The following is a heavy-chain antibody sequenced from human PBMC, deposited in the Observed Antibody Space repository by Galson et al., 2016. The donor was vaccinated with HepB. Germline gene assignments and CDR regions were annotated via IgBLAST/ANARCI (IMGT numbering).Heavy chain of an antibody. CDR2: LWYDGSTQ. Sequence: SLRLSCAVSGFTFSSCGMHWVRQAPGKGLEWVAVLWYDGSTQHYGDSVKGRFTISRDNSKNTLYLEMNSLRAEDTALYFCARDKGRAVTDPVRDAFDIWGQGTMVTVSS. V-gene: IGHV3-33*01. CDR1: GFTFSSCG. D-gene: IGHD6-19*01. J-gene: IGHJ3*02. CDR3: ARDKGRAVTDPVRDAFDI.